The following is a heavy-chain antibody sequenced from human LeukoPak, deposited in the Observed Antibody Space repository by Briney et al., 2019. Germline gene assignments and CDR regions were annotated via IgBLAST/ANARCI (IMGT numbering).Heavy chain of an antibody. CDR3: ARDRAANQDWVEFDP. CDR2: IRDSGEA. V-gene: IGHV3-66*03. Sequence: GSLRLSCAVSGFRVSDYYMSWVRQAPGKGLEWVGLIRDSGEAFYADFARGRFAISRDESENTLYLQMDSLRVEDTAVYFCARDRAANQDWVEFDPWGQGTPVIVSS. CDR1: GFRVSDYY. D-gene: IGHD3/OR15-3a*01. J-gene: IGHJ5*02.